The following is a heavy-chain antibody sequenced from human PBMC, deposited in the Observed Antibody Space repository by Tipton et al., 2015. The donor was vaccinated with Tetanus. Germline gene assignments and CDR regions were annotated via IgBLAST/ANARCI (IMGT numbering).Heavy chain of an antibody. CDR2: IIPIFGTI. J-gene: IGHJ4*02. Sequence: QSGAEVKKPGSSVKVSCETSGGSFSTYVTSWVRQAPGQGLEWMGSIIPIFGTITYAQKFQGRLTITADKSTNTAHMSLSSLRSEDTAVYYCARSKGGTRDYYAKYWGQGTLVTVSS. CDR3: ARSKGGTRDYYAKY. D-gene: IGHD3-3*01. CDR1: GGSFSTYV. V-gene: IGHV1-69*06.